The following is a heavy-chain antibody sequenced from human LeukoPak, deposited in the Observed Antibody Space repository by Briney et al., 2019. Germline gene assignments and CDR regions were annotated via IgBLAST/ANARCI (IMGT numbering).Heavy chain of an antibody. V-gene: IGHV3-7*01. CDR3: AATVTTRSWYFDY. Sequence: GGSLRLSCAACGFTFSIYWMSWVRQAPGKGLEWVANIKQDGSEKYYVDSVKGRFTISRDNAKNSLYLQMNSLRAEDTAVYYCAATVTTRSWYFDYWGQGTLVTVSS. CDR2: IKQDGSEK. D-gene: IGHD4-17*01. CDR1: GFTFSIYW. J-gene: IGHJ4*02.